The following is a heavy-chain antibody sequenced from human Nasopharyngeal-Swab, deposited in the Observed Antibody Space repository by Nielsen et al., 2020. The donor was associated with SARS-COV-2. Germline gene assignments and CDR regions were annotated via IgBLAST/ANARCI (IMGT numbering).Heavy chain of an antibody. J-gene: IGHJ6*02. CDR3: ARYCSSTSCSLGMDV. D-gene: IGHD2-2*01. CDR1: GGSSSGYY. Sequence: SEPLSLTCAVYGGSSSGYYWSWIRQPPGKGLEWIGEINHSGSTNYNPSLKSRVTISVDTSKNQFSLKLSSVTAANTAVYYCARYCSSTSCSLGMDVWGQGTTVTVSS. V-gene: IGHV4-34*01. CDR2: INHSGST.